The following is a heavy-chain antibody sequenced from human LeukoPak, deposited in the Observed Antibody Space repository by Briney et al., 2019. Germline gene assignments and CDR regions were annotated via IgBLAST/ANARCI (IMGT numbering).Heavy chain of an antibody. CDR1: GFTFSIYS. J-gene: IGHJ6*02. V-gene: IGHV3-21*01. CDR2: ISSGSAYI. CDR3: ASHGPFRYYYYGMDV. Sequence: NPGGSLRLSCAASGFTFSIYSVNWVRQAPGKGLEWVSSISSGSAYIYYADSVKGRFTISRDNAKNSVYLQMDSLRADDTAVYYCASHGPFRYYYYGMDVWGQGTTVTVSS. D-gene: IGHD2/OR15-2a*01.